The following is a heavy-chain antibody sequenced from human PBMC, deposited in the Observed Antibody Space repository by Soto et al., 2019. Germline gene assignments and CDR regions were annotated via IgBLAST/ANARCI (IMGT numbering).Heavy chain of an antibody. CDR1: GFTFSSYG. V-gene: IGHV3-30*18. CDR2: ISYDGSNK. J-gene: IGHJ6*02. CDR3: AKDTRVYSSSWYYYYYGMDV. D-gene: IGHD6-13*01. Sequence: GGSLRLSCAASGFTFSSYGMHWVRQAPGKGLEWVAVISYDGSNKYYADSVKGRFTISRDNSKNTLYLQMNSLRAEDTAVYYCAKDTRVYSSSWYYYYYGMDVWGQGTTVTVSS.